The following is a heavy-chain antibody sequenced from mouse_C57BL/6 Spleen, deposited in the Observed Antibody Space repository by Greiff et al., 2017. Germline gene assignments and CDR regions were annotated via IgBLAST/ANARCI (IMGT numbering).Heavy chain of an antibody. Sequence: QVQLQQPGAELVKPGASVKLSCKASGYTFTSYWMHWVKQRPGRGLEWIGRIDPNSGGTKYNEKFKSKATLTVDKPSSPAYMQLGSLTSEDSAVDYCARVHCSSYYFDDWGQGTTLTVSS. D-gene: IGHD1-1*01. V-gene: IGHV1-72*01. CDR1: GYTFTSYW. CDR3: ARVHCSSYYFDD. J-gene: IGHJ2*01. CDR2: IDPNSGGT.